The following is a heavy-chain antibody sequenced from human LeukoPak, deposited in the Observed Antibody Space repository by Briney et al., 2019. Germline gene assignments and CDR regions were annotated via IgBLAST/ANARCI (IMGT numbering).Heavy chain of an antibody. CDR2: IRYDGSNK. CDR3: AKDRYMAARQGGFDY. D-gene: IGHD6-6*01. CDR1: GFTFSSFG. J-gene: IGHJ4*02. V-gene: IGHV3-30*02. Sequence: GGSLRLSCAASGFTFSSFGMHWVRQAPGNELEWVAFIRYDGSNKYYADSVKGRFTSFRDNSKNTMYLQMNSLRAEDTAVYYCAKDRYMAARQGGFDYWGQGTLVTVSS.